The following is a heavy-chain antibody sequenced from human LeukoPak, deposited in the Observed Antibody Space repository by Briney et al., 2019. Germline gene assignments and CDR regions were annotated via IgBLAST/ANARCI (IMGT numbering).Heavy chain of an antibody. D-gene: IGHD3-10*01. Sequence: SETLSLTCTVSGGSISSYYWSWIRQPPGKGLEWIGYIYYSGSTNYNPSLKSRVTISVDTSKNQFSLKPSSVTAADTAVYYCARSDPSLAFDIWGQGTMVTVSS. CDR1: GGSISSYY. V-gene: IGHV4-59*08. CDR2: IYYSGST. CDR3: ARSDPSLAFDI. J-gene: IGHJ3*02.